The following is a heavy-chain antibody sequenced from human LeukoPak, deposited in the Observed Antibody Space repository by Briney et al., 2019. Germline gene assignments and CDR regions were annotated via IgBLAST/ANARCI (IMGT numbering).Heavy chain of an antibody. D-gene: IGHD2-21*01. CDR2: IKSKSEGGTI. CDR3: AAGRVRDY. J-gene: IGHJ4*02. Sequence: KPGGSLRLSCAASGFTFSNALMTWVRQAPGKGLEWVGRIKSKSEGGTIDYGAPVKGRFTISRDGSENRLYLQINSLRSEDTAVYYCAAGRVRDYWGQGTLLTVSS. CDR1: GFTFSNAL. V-gene: IGHV3-15*01.